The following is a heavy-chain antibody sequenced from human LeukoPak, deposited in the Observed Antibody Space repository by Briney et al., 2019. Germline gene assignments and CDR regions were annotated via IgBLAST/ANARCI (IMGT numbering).Heavy chain of an antibody. CDR1: GYRFSSYW. CDR2: IYPGDSDT. J-gene: IGHJ4*02. Sequence: GESLKISCKASGYRFSSYWIGWVRQMPGKGLEWMGVIYPGDSDTTYGPPFQGQVTISADESISTAYLQWSSLRASDTAMYYCARHISWAGDSSGCYSDHWGQGTLVTVSS. D-gene: IGHD3-22*01. CDR3: ARHISWAGDSSGCYSDH. V-gene: IGHV5-51*01.